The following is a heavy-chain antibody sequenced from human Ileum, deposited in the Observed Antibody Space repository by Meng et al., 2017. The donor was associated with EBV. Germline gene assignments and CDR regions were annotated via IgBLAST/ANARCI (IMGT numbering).Heavy chain of an antibody. CDR2: IFNSGST. CDR1: GASISSTPYY. Sequence: HLLLQETGPGLVKPSETLSLTSTVSGASISSTPYYWGWIRQPPGKGLEWIGNIFNSGSTSYSPSLKSRVTISVDTSKNQFSLKLSSVTAADTAVYYCARDYSSSWYSGGFFKYWGQGILVTVSS. J-gene: IGHJ1*01. V-gene: IGHV4-39*07. D-gene: IGHD6-13*01. CDR3: ARDYSSSWYSGGFFKY.